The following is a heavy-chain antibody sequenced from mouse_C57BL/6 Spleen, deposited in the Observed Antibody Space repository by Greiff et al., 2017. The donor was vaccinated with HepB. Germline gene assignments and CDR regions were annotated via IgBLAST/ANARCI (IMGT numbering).Heavy chain of an antibody. Sequence: VQLQQPGAELVKPGASVKMSCKASGYTFTSYWITWVKQRPGQGLEWIGDIYPGSGSTNYNEKFKSKATLTVDTSSSTAYMQLSSLTSEDSAVYYCAKGYDYGDYAMDYWGQGTSVTVSS. D-gene: IGHD2-4*01. V-gene: IGHV1-55*01. J-gene: IGHJ4*01. CDR2: IYPGSGST. CDR1: GYTFTSYW. CDR3: AKGYDYGDYAMDY.